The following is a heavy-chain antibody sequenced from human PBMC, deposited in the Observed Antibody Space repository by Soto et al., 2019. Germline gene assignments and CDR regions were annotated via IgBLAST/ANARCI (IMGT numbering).Heavy chain of an antibody. Sequence: QVQLQESGPGLVKPSQTLSLTCTVSGGSISSGGYYWSWSRQHPGKGLEWIGYIYYSGSTYYNPSLKCRVTISVDTSKNQVTLKLSSVTAADTAVYYCARATYRYSSRVAGLDYWGQGTLVTVSS. V-gene: IGHV4-31*03. CDR3: ARATYRYSSRVAGLDY. D-gene: IGHD6-13*01. J-gene: IGHJ4*02. CDR2: IYYSGST. CDR1: GGSISSGGYY.